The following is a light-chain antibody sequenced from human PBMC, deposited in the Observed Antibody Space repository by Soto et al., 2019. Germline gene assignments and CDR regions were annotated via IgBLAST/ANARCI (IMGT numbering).Light chain of an antibody. CDR3: QQRSNWPLLT. J-gene: IGKJ4*01. CDR1: QSVSSY. V-gene: IGKV3-11*01. Sequence: EIVLTQSPATLSLSPGERATPSCRASQSVSSYLAWYQQKPGQAPRLLIYDASNRATGIPARFSGSVSGTDFTLTISSLEPEDFAVYYCQQRSNWPLLTFGGGTKVEIK. CDR2: DAS.